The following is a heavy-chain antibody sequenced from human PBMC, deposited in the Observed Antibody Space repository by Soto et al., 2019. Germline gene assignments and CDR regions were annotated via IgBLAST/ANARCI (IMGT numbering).Heavy chain of an antibody. Sequence: ASVKVSCKASGYTFTSYGINWVRQAPGQRLEWMGWINAANGDTKYSPKFQGRVTITRDTSASTAYMELSSLRSEDTAVYYCVRRQESVTGIDGFDPWGQGTLVTVSS. CDR2: INAANGDT. CDR1: GYTFTSYG. D-gene: IGHD4-4*01. CDR3: VRRQESVTGIDGFDP. J-gene: IGHJ5*02. V-gene: IGHV1-3*01.